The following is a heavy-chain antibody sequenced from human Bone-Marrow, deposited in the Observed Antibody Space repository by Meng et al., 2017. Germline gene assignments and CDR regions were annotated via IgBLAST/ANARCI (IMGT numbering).Heavy chain of an antibody. CDR2: ITGYNGNA. J-gene: IGHJ4*02. D-gene: IGHD1-26*01. Sequence: ASVKVSCKTSGYTFTNFGVNWVRQAPGHGLEWMGWITGYNGNANYAQRFQGRLTMTTDTSTSTVYMELRSLRSDDTAVYYCASSGVGATLPDYWGQGTLVTVSS. V-gene: IGHV1-18*01. CDR1: GYTFTNFG. CDR3: ASSGVGATLPDY.